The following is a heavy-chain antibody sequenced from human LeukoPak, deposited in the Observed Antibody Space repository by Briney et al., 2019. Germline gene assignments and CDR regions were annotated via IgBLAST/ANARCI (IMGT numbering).Heavy chain of an antibody. D-gene: IGHD3-22*01. J-gene: IGHJ4*02. V-gene: IGHV3-30-3*01. CDR2: ISYDGSNK. Sequence: QAGGSLRLSCAASGFTFSSYAMHWVRQAPGKGLEWVAVISYDGSNKYYADSVKGRFTISRDNSKNTLYLQMNSLRAEDTAVYYCARDRTGSGYYPNYWGQGTLVTVSS. CDR1: GFTFSSYA. CDR3: ARDRTGSGYYPNY.